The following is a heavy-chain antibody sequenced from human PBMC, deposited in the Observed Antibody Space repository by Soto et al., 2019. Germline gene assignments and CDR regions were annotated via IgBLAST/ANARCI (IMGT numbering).Heavy chain of an antibody. CDR2: ISYDGSNK. D-gene: IGHD3-9*01. J-gene: IGHJ4*02. V-gene: IGHV3-30-3*01. CDR1: GFTFSSYA. CDR3: ARPYDILTGYPHFDY. Sequence: QVQLVESGGGVVQPGRSLRLSCAASGFTFSSYAMHWVRQAPGKGLEWVAVISYDGSNKYYADSVKGRFTISSDNSKNTLYLQMNSLRAEATAVYYCARPYDILTGYPHFDYWGQGTLVTVSS.